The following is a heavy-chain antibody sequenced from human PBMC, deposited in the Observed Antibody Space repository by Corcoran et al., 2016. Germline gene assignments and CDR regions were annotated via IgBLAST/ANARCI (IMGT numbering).Heavy chain of an antibody. V-gene: IGHV1-69*01. CDR2: IIPIFGTA. J-gene: IGHJ4*02. D-gene: IGHD2-21*01. CDR1: GGTFSRYA. Sequence: QAQLVQSGAEVKKPGSSVKVSCKASGGTFSRYAISWVRQAPGQGLEWMGGIIPIFGTANYARKFQGRVKIIADESTSTAYMELSSLRSEDTAVYYCARPSQQVRDCYNHYFDYLGQGTLVTVSS. CDR3: ARPSQQVRDCYNHYFDY.